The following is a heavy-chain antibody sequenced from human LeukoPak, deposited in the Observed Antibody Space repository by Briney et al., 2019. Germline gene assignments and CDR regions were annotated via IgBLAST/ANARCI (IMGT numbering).Heavy chain of an antibody. CDR3: ARPRYGSGSLDS. J-gene: IGHJ4*02. D-gene: IGHD3-10*01. Sequence: PSETLSLTCAVYGESFSGHYWTWIRRPPGKGLEWIGEINHSGSTTSNPSLNNRVTISVDTSKNQFSLKLTPVSAADTAVYYCARPRYGSGSLDSWGQGTLVTVSS. V-gene: IGHV4-34*01. CDR2: INHSGST. CDR1: GESFSGHY.